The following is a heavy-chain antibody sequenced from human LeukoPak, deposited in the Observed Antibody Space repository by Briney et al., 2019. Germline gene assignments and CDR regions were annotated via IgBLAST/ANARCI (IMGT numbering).Heavy chain of an antibody. CDR2: IYHSGST. J-gene: IGHJ5*02. D-gene: IGHD4-17*01. Sequence: SSETLSLTCAVSGGSISSSNWWSWVRQPPGKGLEWIGEIYHSGSTNYNPSLKSRVTISVDKSKNQFSLKLSSVTAADTAVYYCARDAYGDYGVHWFDPWGQGTLVTVSS. CDR1: GGSISSSNW. CDR3: ARDAYGDYGVHWFDP. V-gene: IGHV4-4*02.